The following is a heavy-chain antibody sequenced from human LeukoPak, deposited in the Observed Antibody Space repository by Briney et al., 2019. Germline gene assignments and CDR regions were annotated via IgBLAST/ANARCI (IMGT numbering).Heavy chain of an antibody. CDR3: ARDGYNQSMDV. V-gene: IGHV3-23*01. Sequence: GASLRLSCAASGFTFSSYAMSWVRQAPGKGLEWVSAISGSGGSTYYADSVKGRFTISRDNSKNTLYLQMNSLRSEDTAVYYCARDGYNQSMDVWGQGTTVTVSS. J-gene: IGHJ6*02. CDR2: ISGSGGST. CDR1: GFTFSSYA. D-gene: IGHD5-24*01.